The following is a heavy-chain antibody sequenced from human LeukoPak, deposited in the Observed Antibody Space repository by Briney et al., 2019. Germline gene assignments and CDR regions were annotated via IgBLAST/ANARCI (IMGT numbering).Heavy chain of an antibody. Sequence: GGSLRLSCAASGFTFSSYGMHWVRQAPGKGLEWVAVISYDGSNKYYADSVKGRFTISRDNSKNTLYLQMNSLRAEDTAVYYCAKVGNGDTAMVRTGSYYYYMDVWGKGTTVTVSS. D-gene: IGHD5-18*01. CDR3: AKVGNGDTAMVRTGSYYYYMDV. V-gene: IGHV3-30*18. CDR2: ISYDGSNK. J-gene: IGHJ6*03. CDR1: GFTFSSYG.